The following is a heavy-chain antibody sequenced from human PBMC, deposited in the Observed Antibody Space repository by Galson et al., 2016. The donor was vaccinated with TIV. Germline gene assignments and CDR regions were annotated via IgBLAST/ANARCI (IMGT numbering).Heavy chain of an antibody. CDR1: GFSLSRSRMC. D-gene: IGHD6-19*01. CDR3: ARTRSAVAGASDI. Sequence: PALVKPTQTLTLTCTSSGFSLSRSRMCVTWMRQPPGKALEWLARIDGDDDTYYNNFLATRRFITKDTSRNQVVLTLTNLDPADTATYYCARTRSAVAGASDIWGQGTMVTVSP. J-gene: IGHJ3*02. CDR2: IDGDDDT. V-gene: IGHV2-70*11.